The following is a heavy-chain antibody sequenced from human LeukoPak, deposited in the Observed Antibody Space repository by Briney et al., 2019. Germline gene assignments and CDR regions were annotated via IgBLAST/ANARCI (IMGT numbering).Heavy chain of an antibody. CDR2: ICTSGST. CDR3: ARQGSGGRAFDI. J-gene: IGHJ3*02. CDR1: VDSTTRYY. Sequence: PPESPSLTRIVSVDSTTRYYWNSIPQPPRKGLECSSYICTSGSTNSIPSLKSRVTISVDTSKSQYTLKMTSVTAAVTAVYYCARQGSGGRAFDIWGQGTMVTVSS. D-gene: IGHD1-26*01. V-gene: IGHV4-4*09.